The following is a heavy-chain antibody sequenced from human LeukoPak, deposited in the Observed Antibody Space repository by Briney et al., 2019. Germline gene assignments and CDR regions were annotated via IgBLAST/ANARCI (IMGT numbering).Heavy chain of an antibody. Sequence: GGSLKLSCAASGFTFSSFWMSWVRQAPGKGLEWVANIKQDGSEKYYVDSVKGRFTISRDNAKNSLYLQMNSLRAEDTAVYYCARDLWVTGTTGPDYWGQGTLVTVSS. CDR3: ARDLWVTGTTGPDY. D-gene: IGHD1-7*01. V-gene: IGHV3-7*01. CDR1: GFTFSSFW. CDR2: IKQDGSEK. J-gene: IGHJ4*02.